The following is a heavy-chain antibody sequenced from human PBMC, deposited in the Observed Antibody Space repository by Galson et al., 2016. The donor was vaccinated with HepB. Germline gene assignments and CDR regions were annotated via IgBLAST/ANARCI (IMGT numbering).Heavy chain of an antibody. Sequence: SLRLSCAASGFTVSSNYMTWVRQAPGKGLEWVSVIYSGGSTYYADSVKGRFIISRDNSKNTLYLQMNSLRAEDTAVYYCARDNNYYYGMDVWAKGPRSPFP. V-gene: IGHV3-53*01. CDR3: ARDNNYYYGMDV. CDR2: IYSGGST. J-gene: IGHJ6*02. CDR1: GFTVSSNY. D-gene: IGHD2/OR15-2a*01.